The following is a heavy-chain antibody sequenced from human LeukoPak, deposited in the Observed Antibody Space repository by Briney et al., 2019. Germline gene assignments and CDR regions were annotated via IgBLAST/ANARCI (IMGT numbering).Heavy chain of an antibody. CDR2: IYYTGIT. J-gene: IGHJ4*02. CDR1: GGAISSYY. Sequence: PSETLSLTCTVSGGAISSYYWSWIRHPPGKGLEWIGYIYYTGITNYSPSLKSRVTISVDTSKNQFSLKLSSVTAADTAVYYCARRYCSGGTCYEGDYWGQGTLVTVSS. CDR3: ARRYCSGGTCYEGDY. D-gene: IGHD2-15*01. V-gene: IGHV4-59*01.